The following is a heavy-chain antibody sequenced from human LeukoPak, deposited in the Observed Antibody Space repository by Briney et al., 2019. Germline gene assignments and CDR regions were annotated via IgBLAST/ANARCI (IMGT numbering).Heavy chain of an antibody. Sequence: GGSLRLSCAASGFTFSSYAMSWVRQAPGKGLEWVSAISGSGGSTYYADSVKGRFTISRDNSKNTLYLQMNSLRAEDTAVYYCAKALKALSGSYYFGDAFDIWGQGTMVTVSS. J-gene: IGHJ3*02. CDR3: AKALKALSGSYYFGDAFDI. V-gene: IGHV3-23*01. CDR2: ISGSGGST. D-gene: IGHD1-26*01. CDR1: GFTFSSYA.